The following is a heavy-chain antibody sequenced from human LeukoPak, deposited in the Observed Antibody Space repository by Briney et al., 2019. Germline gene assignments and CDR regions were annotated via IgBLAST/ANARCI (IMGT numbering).Heavy chain of an antibody. CDR2: IYWNDDM. Sequence: SGPTLVNPTQTLTLTCTFSGFSLSTSGVGVGWIRQPPGKALEWLALIYWNDDMRYSPSLKSRLTITKDTSKNQVVLTMTNMDPVDTATYYCTHGGIMITFGGVIVKDWFDPWGQGTLVTGS. D-gene: IGHD3-16*02. V-gene: IGHV2-5*01. CDR1: GFSLSTSGVG. CDR3: THGGIMITFGGVIVKDWFDP. J-gene: IGHJ5*02.